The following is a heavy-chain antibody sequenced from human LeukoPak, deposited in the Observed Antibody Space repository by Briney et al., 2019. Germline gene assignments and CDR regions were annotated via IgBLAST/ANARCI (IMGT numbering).Heavy chain of an antibody. CDR2: ISAYNGNT. V-gene: IGHV1-18*01. D-gene: IGHD5-18*01. CDR1: GGTFSSYA. CDR3: ARDPRGYSYGSGNNWFDP. Sequence: ASVKVSCKASGGTFSSYAISWVRQAPGQGLEWMGWISAYNGNTNYAQKLQGRVTMTTDTSTSTAYMELRSLRSDDTAVYYCARDPRGYSYGSGNNWFDPWGQGTLVTVSS. J-gene: IGHJ5*02.